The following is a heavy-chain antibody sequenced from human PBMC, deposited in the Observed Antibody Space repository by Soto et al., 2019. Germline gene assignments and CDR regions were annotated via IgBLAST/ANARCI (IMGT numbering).Heavy chain of an antibody. CDR2: IIPIFGTA. J-gene: IGHJ6*02. Sequence: SVKVSCKASGGTFSSYAISWVRQAPGQGLEWMGGIIPIFGTANYAQKFQGRVTITADKSTSTAYMELSSLRSEDTAVYYCAREIIVVVPAAVWGVYYYYGMDVWGRGTTVTVSS. V-gene: IGHV1-69*06. D-gene: IGHD2-2*01. CDR3: AREIIVVVPAAVWGVYYYYGMDV. CDR1: GGTFSSYA.